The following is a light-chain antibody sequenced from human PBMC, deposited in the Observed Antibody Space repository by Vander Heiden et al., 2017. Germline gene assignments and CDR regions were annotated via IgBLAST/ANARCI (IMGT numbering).Light chain of an antibody. J-gene: IGLJ2*01. CDR2: ENR. Sequence: QPPPLSVSPGQTASVTCSGHKLGEKYVCWYRQKPGRSPEVILYENRKRPSGIPERFSGSNWGNTATLTIIGTQAMDEADYYCQAWDRNIAVFGGGTKLAVL. CDR1: KLGEKY. V-gene: IGLV3-1*01. CDR3: QAWDRNIAV.